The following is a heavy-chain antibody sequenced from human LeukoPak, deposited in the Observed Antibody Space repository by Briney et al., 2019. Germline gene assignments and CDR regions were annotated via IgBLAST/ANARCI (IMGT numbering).Heavy chain of an antibody. J-gene: IGHJ5*02. CDR1: GYTFTGYY. Sequence: ASVKVSCKASGYTFTGYYMHWVRQAPGQGLEWMGWINPNSGGTNYAQKFQGRVTMTRDTSISTAYMELGRLRSDDTAVYYCAREGSDYYDSSGYSVGNWFDPWGQGTLVTVSS. V-gene: IGHV1-2*02. D-gene: IGHD3-22*01. CDR2: INPNSGGT. CDR3: AREGSDYYDSSGYSVGNWFDP.